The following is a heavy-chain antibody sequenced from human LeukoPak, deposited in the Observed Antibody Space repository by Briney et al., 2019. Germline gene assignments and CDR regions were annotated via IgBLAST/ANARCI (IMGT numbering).Heavy chain of an antibody. J-gene: IGHJ4*02. V-gene: IGHV3-23*01. CDR1: GFAFSSYA. CDR2: INTDGGST. CDR3: VKSLASGGNWYFHY. D-gene: IGHD3-10*01. Sequence: LTGESLRLSCAASGFAFSSYAMSWVRQAPGDWREWVSGINTDGGSTFYADSVRGRFTISRVNSQSTLYLQMNSLRSEDTAVYYCVKSLASGGNWYFHYWGQGTLVTVSS.